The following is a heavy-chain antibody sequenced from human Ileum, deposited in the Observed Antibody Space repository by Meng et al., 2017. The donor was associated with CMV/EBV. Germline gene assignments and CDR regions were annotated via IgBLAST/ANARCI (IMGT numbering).Heavy chain of an antibody. Sequence: LNPPEPPPRTGNVYDAYFSDFTRGWSRHLPGKGLEWIGEIHPIGSTHYNPSLESRVSISVHMSNHQFSLKVSSVTAADTAVYYCARGQDNHKGGVHWGQGTLVTVSS. J-gene: IGHJ4*02. V-gene: IGHV4-34*01. CDR1: DAYFSDFT. CDR3: ARGQDNHKGGVH. CDR2: IHPIGST. D-gene: IGHD1-14*01.